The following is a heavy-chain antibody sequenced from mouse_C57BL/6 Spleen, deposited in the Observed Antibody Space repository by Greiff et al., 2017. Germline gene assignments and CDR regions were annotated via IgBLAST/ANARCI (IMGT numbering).Heavy chain of an antibody. CDR2: ISYDGSN. J-gene: IGHJ2*01. CDR1: GYSITSGYY. Sequence: EVKLMESGPGLVKPSQSLSLTCSVTGYSITSGYYWNWIRQFPGNKLEWMGYISYDGSNNYNPSLKNRISITRDTSKNQFFLKLNSVTTEDTATYYCEDDSSGYWGQGTTLTVSS. D-gene: IGHD1-1*01. V-gene: IGHV3-6*01. CDR3: EDDSSGY.